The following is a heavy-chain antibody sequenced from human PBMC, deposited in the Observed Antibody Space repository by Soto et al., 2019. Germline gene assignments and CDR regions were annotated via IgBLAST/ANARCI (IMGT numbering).Heavy chain of an antibody. CDR2: ISYDGTNK. CDR3: AKDLQSYGDYDYYCYGMDV. V-gene: IGHV3-30*18. CDR1: GFTFSTYG. Sequence: QVQLVESGGGEVQPGRSLTLSCAASGFTFSTYGMHWVRQTPGKGLEWVAVISYDGTNKFYSDSVKGRFTISRDNFKNTLTLQMNSLRADDTAVYSCAKDLQSYGDYDYYCYGMDVWGLGAGVTVSS. D-gene: IGHD4-17*01. J-gene: IGHJ6*02.